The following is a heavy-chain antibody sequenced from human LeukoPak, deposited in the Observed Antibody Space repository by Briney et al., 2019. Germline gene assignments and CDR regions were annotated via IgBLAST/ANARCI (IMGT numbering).Heavy chain of an antibody. CDR3: AKDAPGTVLYFQEKPFDP. D-gene: IGHD2/OR15-2a*01. CDR2: ISGSGGST. J-gene: IGHJ4*01. V-gene: IGHV3-23*01. CDR1: GFTFSSYA. Sequence: TGVSLRLACAASGFTFSSYAVSWVRQARGEGLGWVTSISGSGGSTYYADCVKCRFTISRHNSKNTLYLQMNSLRAEDTAVYCCAKDAPGTVLYFQEKPFDPRGQG.